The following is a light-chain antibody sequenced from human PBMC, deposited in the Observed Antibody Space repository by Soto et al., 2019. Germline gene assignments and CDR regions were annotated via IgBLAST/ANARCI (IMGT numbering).Light chain of an antibody. CDR1: SSDIGAYNF. V-gene: IGLV2-14*01. CDR2: EVS. J-gene: IGLJ3*02. Sequence: QSVLTQPASVSGSLGQSITISCTGTSSDIGAYNFVSWYQEHPGKAPKLMIYEVSNRPSGVSDRFSASKSGNTASLTISGLRAEDEADYYCSSYASSSSLVFGGGTKVTVL. CDR3: SSYASSSSLV.